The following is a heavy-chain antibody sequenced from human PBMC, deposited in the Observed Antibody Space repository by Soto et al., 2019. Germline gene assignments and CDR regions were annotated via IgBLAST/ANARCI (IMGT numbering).Heavy chain of an antibody. V-gene: IGHV5-51*01. CDR1: GYSFTSYW. Sequence: GESLKISCKGSGYSFTSYWIGWVRQMPGKGLEWMGIIYPGDSDTRYSPSFQGQVTISADKSISTAYLQWSSLKASDTAMYYCARGGYSLGDYYYGMDVWGQGTTVTVSS. CDR3: ARGGYSLGDYYYGMDV. D-gene: IGHD1-1*01. J-gene: IGHJ6*02. CDR2: IYPGDSDT.